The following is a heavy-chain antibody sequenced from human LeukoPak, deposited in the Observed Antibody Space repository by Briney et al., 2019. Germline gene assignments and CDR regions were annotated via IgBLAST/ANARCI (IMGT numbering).Heavy chain of an antibody. Sequence: PGGSLRLSCAASGFTFSSYAMSWVRQAPGKGLEWVSAISGGGGSTYYADSVKGRFTISRDNSKNTLYLQMNSLRAEDTAVYYCAKGSSGTAMVAYYFDYWGQGTLVTVSS. D-gene: IGHD5-18*01. CDR1: GFTFSSYA. CDR3: AKGSSGTAMVAYYFDY. J-gene: IGHJ4*02. V-gene: IGHV3-23*01. CDR2: ISGGGGST.